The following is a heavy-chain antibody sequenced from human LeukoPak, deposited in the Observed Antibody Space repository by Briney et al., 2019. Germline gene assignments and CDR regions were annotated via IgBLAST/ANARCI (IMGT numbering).Heavy chain of an antibody. CDR3: ARAHYDFWSGVINWFDP. Sequence: EPSETLSLTCTVSGGSISSYYWSWLRQPPGKGLEWIGYIYYSGSTNYNPSLKSRVTISVDTSKNQFSLKLSSVTAADTAVYYCARAHYDFWSGVINWFDPWGQGTLVTVSS. D-gene: IGHD3-3*01. J-gene: IGHJ5*02. CDR2: IYYSGST. V-gene: IGHV4-59*01. CDR1: GGSISSYY.